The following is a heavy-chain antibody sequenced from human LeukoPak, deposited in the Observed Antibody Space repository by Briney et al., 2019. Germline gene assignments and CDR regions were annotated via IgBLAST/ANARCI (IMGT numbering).Heavy chain of an antibody. Sequence: GASVKVSCKASGYTFTNYGITWVRQAPGQGLEWMGWISTYSGNTNYARNLQGRVTMTTDTSTTTAYMELRSLRSDDTAVYYCARGGVTNWLDSWGQGTLVTASS. D-gene: IGHD3-10*01. CDR2: ISTYSGNT. V-gene: IGHV1-18*01. CDR1: GYTFTNYG. CDR3: ARGGVTNWLDS. J-gene: IGHJ5*01.